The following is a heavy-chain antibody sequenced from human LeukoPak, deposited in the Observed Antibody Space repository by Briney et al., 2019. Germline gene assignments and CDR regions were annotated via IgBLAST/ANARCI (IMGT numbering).Heavy chain of an antibody. CDR2: ISSRSSNK. Sequence: GRSLRLSCAASGFTFTSYELNWVRQAPGKGLEWVSYISSRSSNKYYADSVKGRFTISRDNAKNSLYLQMDSLRVEDTAVYYCAREGWDLNALDIWGQGTMVTVSP. V-gene: IGHV3-48*03. D-gene: IGHD1-26*01. J-gene: IGHJ3*02. CDR3: AREGWDLNALDI. CDR1: GFTFTSYE.